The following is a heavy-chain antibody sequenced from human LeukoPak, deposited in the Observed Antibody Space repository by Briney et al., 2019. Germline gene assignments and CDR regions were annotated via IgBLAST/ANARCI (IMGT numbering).Heavy chain of an antibody. Sequence: GGSLRLSCAAPGFTFSSYGMHWVRQAPGKGLEWVAVISYDGSNKYYADSVKGRFTISRDNSKNTLYLQMNSLRAEDTAVYYCAKDGSPGGSSKKYYYYGMDVWGQGTTVTVSS. CDR1: GFTFSSYG. V-gene: IGHV3-30*18. CDR3: AKDGSPGGSSKKYYYYGMDV. J-gene: IGHJ6*02. CDR2: ISYDGSNK. D-gene: IGHD6-13*01.